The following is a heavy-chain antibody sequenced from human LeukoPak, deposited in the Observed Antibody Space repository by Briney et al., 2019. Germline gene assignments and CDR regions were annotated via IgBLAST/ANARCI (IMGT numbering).Heavy chain of an antibody. CDR2: ISASGGST. V-gene: IGHV3-23*01. D-gene: IGHD3-10*01. CDR3: AKDIYGSGCHVPDY. CDR1: GFTFSNYA. Sequence: GGSLRLSCAASGFTFSNYAMTWVRQAPGKGLEWVSVISASGGSTFYADSVKGRFTISRDNSKNTLYLQMNSLRADDAAIYYCAKDIYGSGCHVPDYWGQGTLVTVSS. J-gene: IGHJ4*02.